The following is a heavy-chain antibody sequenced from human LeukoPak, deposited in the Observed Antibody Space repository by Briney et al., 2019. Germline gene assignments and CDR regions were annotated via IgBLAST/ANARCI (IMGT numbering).Heavy chain of an antibody. Sequence: SETLSLTCTVSGGSISSYYWSWIRKPAGKGLEWIGRIYTSGSTNYNPSLKSRVTMSVDTSKNQFSLKLSSVTAADTAVYYCARGIAAADDAFDIWGQGTMVTASS. D-gene: IGHD6-13*01. CDR2: IYTSGST. J-gene: IGHJ3*02. V-gene: IGHV4-4*07. CDR3: ARGIAAADDAFDI. CDR1: GGSISSYY.